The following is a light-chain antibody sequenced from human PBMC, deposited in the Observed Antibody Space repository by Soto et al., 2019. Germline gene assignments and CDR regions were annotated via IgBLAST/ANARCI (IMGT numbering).Light chain of an antibody. CDR3: QQYNNWPPWT. J-gene: IGKJ1*01. CDR1: QNIRSN. V-gene: IGKV3-15*01. CDR2: GAS. Sequence: EIVMTQSPATLSVSPGERATLSCRASQNIRSNLAGYQQIPGQAPRLLIHGASTRATGIPARFSGSGSGTEFTLTISGLQSEDYAVYYCQQYNNWPPWTFGQGTKVEI.